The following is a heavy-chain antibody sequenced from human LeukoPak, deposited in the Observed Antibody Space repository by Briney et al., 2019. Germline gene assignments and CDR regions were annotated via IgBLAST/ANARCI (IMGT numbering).Heavy chain of an antibody. J-gene: IGHJ5*02. V-gene: IGHV1-24*01. Sequence: ASVKVSCKVSGYTLTELSMHWVRQAPGKGLEWMGGFDPEDGETIYAQKLQGRVTMTTDTSTSTAYMELRSLRSDDTAVYYCARTVVVPAANWFDPWGQGTLVTVSS. CDR2: FDPEDGET. CDR1: GYTLTELS. D-gene: IGHD2-2*01. CDR3: ARTVVVPAANWFDP.